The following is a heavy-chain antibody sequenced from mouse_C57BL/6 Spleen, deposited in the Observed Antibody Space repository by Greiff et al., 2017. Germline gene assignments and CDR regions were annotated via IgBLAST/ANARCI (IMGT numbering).Heavy chain of an antibody. CDR2: IWTGGGT. V-gene: IGHV2-9-1*01. CDR3: ARGGYWFAY. Sequence: QVQLKESGPGLVAPSQSLSITCTVSGFSLTSYAISWVRQPPGKGLEWLGVIWTGGGTNYKSAIKSRLSNSKGNYKRQVCLKMTRLQTDDTARYYCARGGYWFAYWGQGTLVTVSA. J-gene: IGHJ3*01. CDR1: GFSLTSYA.